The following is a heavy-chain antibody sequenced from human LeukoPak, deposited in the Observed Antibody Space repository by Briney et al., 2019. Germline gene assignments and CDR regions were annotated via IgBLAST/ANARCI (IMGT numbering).Heavy chain of an antibody. D-gene: IGHD3-3*01. V-gene: IGHV3-30*18. Sequence: GGSLRLSCAASGFTFSSYGMHWVRQAPGKGLEWVAVISYDGSNKYYADSVKGRFTISRDNSKNTLYLQMNSLRAEDTAVYYCAKDQEWPTPDYWGQGTLVTVSS. CDR2: ISYDGSNK. J-gene: IGHJ4*02. CDR1: GFTFSSYG. CDR3: AKDQEWPTPDY.